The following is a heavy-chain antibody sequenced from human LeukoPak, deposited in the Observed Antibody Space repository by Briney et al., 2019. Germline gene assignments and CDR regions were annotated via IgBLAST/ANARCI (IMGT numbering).Heavy chain of an antibody. J-gene: IGHJ3*02. CDR2: ISSSSYI. D-gene: IGHD3-9*01. CDR3: ARDSANYDILTGYPIDAFDI. CDR1: GFTFHNYA. Sequence: GGSLRLSCVASGFTFHNYAMTWVRQAPGKGLEWVSSISSSSYIYYADSVKGRFTISRDNAKSSLYLQMNSLRAEDTAVYYCARDSANYDILTGYPIDAFDIWGQGTMVTVSS. V-gene: IGHV3-21*01.